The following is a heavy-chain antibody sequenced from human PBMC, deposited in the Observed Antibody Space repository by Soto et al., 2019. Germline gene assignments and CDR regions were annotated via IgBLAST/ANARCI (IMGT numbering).Heavy chain of an antibody. D-gene: IGHD3-3*01. CDR1: GFSFSDYY. CDR2: ISSSGSTI. Sequence: GGSLSLSCAASGFSFSDYYMSWIRQAPGKGLEWVSYISSSGSTIYYADSVKGRFTISRDNAKNSLYLQMNSLRAEDTAVYYFARANYDFWSGPLPLYFDYWGQGTLVTVSS. V-gene: IGHV3-11*01. CDR3: ARANYDFWSGPLPLYFDY. J-gene: IGHJ4*02.